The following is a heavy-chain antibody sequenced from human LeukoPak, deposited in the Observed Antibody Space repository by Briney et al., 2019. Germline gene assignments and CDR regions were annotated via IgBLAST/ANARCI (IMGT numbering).Heavy chain of an antibody. CDR2: IYYSGST. CDR3: ARSLYTGHYDFWSGYPQPFDY. J-gene: IGHJ4*02. D-gene: IGHD3-3*01. Sequence: SETLSLTCTVSGGSISSSSYYWGWIRQPPGKGLEWIGSIYYSGSTYYNPSLKSRVTISVDTSKNQFSLKLSSVTAADTAVYYCARSLYTGHYDFWSGYPQPFDYWGQGTLVTVSS. CDR1: GGSISSSSYY. V-gene: IGHV4-39*07.